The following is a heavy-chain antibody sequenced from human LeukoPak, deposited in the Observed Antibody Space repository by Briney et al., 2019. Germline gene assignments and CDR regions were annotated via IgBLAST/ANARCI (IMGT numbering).Heavy chain of an antibody. CDR2: ISAYNGNT. J-gene: IGHJ3*02. Sequence: GASVKVSCKVSGYTLTELSMHWVRQAPGQGLEWMGWISAYNGNTNYAQKLQGRVTMTTDTSTSTAYMELRSLRSDDTAVYYCARADYDSSGAFDIWGQGTMVTVSS. CDR1: GYTLTELS. D-gene: IGHD3-22*01. V-gene: IGHV1-18*01. CDR3: ARADYDSSGAFDI.